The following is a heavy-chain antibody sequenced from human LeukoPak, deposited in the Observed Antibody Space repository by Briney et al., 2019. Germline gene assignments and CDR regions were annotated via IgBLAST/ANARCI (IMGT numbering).Heavy chain of an antibody. CDR2: IYYSGST. CDR1: GGSISGSSYF. D-gene: IGHD2-8*01. CDR3: ARDSENGPPVY. V-gene: IGHV4-39*07. Sequence: SETLSLTCTVSGGSISGSSYFWGWIRQPPGKGLEWIGSIYYSGSTYYNPSLKSRVTISVDTSKNQFSLKLSSVTAADTAVYYCARDSENGPPVYWGQGTLVTVSS. J-gene: IGHJ4*02.